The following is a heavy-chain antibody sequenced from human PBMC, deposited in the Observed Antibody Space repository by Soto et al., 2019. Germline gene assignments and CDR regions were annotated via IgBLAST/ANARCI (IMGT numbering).Heavy chain of an antibody. J-gene: IGHJ3*02. CDR3: TTDPSATPPGAFDI. V-gene: IGHV3-15*01. CDR1: GFTFSNAW. D-gene: IGHD2-15*01. Sequence: GGSLRLSYAASGFTFSNAWMSWVRQARGKGLEWACRIKSKTDGGTTDYAAPVKGRFTISRDDSKNTLYLQMNRLKTEDTAVYYCTTDPSATPPGAFDIWRQGTMVTVSS. CDR2: IKSKTDGGTT.